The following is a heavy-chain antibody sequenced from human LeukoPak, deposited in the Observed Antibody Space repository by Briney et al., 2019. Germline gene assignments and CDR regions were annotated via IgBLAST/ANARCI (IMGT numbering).Heavy chain of an antibody. CDR1: GGSFSGYY. CDR2: INHSGST. D-gene: IGHD3-22*01. J-gene: IGHJ4*02. CDR3: ARGHYDSSGYPGYFDY. Sequence: SETLSLTCAVYGGSFSGYYWSWIRQPPGKGLEWIGEINHSGSTNYNPSLKSRVTISVDTSKNQFPLKLSSVTAADTAVYYCARGHYDSSGYPGYFDYWGQGTLVTVSS. V-gene: IGHV4-34*01.